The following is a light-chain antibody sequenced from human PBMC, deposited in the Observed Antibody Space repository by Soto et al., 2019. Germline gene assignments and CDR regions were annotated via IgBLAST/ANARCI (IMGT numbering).Light chain of an antibody. Sequence: EIVLTQSPGTLSLSPGEIATLSCRASQSVSSSYLASYQQKPGQAPRRLIYGAFSRATGIPDRFSGSGSGTDFTLTISRLEPEDFAVYYCQEYGSTPWTIGKATKVDIK. V-gene: IGKV3-20*01. CDR2: GAF. J-gene: IGKJ1*01. CDR3: QEYGSTPWT. CDR1: QSVSSSY.